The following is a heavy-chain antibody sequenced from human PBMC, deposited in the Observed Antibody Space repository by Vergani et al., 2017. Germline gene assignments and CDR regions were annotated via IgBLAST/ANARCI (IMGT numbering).Heavy chain of an antibody. Sequence: EVQLVQSGAEVKKPGATMKISCKVSGYTFTDHYMHWVKQAPGKGLEWMGLVDPEDGETIYAEKFKGRVTIAADTSTDTAHLELSSLGSEDTAFYYCATPQTVTTGGMEVWGQGTTVIVSS. J-gene: IGHJ6*02. V-gene: IGHV1-69-2*01. CDR1: GYTFTDHY. CDR2: VDPEDGET. D-gene: IGHD4-17*01. CDR3: ATPQTVTTGGMEV.